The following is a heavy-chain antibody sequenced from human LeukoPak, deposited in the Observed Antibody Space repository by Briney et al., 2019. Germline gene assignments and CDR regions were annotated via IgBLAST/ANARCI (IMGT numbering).Heavy chain of an antibody. V-gene: IGHV5-51*01. J-gene: IGHJ4*02. CDR2: IYPGDSDT. CDR1: EYSFTSYW. D-gene: IGHD5-18*01. Sequence: GESLKISCKGSEYSFTSYWIGWARQMPGKGLEWMGIIYPGDSDTRYSPSFQGQVTISADKSISTAYLQWSSLKASDTAMYYCARRGYNYGYYFDYWGQGTLVTVSA. CDR3: ARRGYNYGYYFDY.